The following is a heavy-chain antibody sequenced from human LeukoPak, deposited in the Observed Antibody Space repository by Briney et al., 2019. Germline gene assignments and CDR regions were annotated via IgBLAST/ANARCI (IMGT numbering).Heavy chain of an antibody. Sequence: PSGTLSLTCAVSGGSISSSNWWSWVRQPPGKGLEWIGSIYYSGSTYYNPSLKSRVTISVDTSKNQFSLKLSSVTAADTAVYYCARDGGVDAFDIWGQGTMVTVSS. CDR3: ARDGGVDAFDI. J-gene: IGHJ3*02. CDR2: IYYSGST. D-gene: IGHD3-16*01. V-gene: IGHV4-4*02. CDR1: GGSISSSNW.